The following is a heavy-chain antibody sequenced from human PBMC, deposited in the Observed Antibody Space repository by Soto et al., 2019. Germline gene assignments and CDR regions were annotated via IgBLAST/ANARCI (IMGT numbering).Heavy chain of an antibody. J-gene: IGHJ6*02. D-gene: IGHD6-13*01. V-gene: IGHV4-34*01. Sequence: SETLSLTCAVYGGSLSGNFWGWIRQPPGKGLEWIGEVKQSGTTIYNPSLESRLTISVDASKNQLSLKVTSVIAADTAVYYCVTPSYSSPTAYHYGMDVWGQGTTVTVSS. CDR3: VTPSYSSPTAYHYGMDV. CDR1: GGSLSGNF. CDR2: VKQSGTT.